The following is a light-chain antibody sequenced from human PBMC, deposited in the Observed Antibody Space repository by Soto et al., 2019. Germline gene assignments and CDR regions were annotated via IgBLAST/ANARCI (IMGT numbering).Light chain of an antibody. V-gene: IGLV2-14*01. J-gene: IGLJ1*01. CDR1: SSDVGGYNY. CDR2: EVS. CDR3: SSYTSFSTYV. Sequence: QSALTQPASVSGSPGQSITISCTGTSSDVGGYNYVSWYQQHPGKAPKLMIYEVSNRPSGVSNRFSGSKSDNTASLTISGLQAEDEADYYCSSYTSFSTYVFGTGIKLTVL.